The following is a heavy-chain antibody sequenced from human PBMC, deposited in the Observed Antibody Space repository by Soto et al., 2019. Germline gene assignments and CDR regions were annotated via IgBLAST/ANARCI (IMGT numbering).Heavy chain of an antibody. D-gene: IGHD3-10*01. Sequence: GGSLRLSCETSGFTFSAFGMHWVRQAPGKGLEWVAIISYDGILKYYADSVKGRFTISRDTSKGALYLQMNSLRPEDTAVYYCAKDFKISGGHYGSLNYYYGMDVWGQGTTVTVSS. V-gene: IGHV3-30*18. CDR2: ISYDGILK. CDR1: GFTFSAFG. CDR3: AKDFKISGGHYGSLNYYYGMDV. J-gene: IGHJ6*02.